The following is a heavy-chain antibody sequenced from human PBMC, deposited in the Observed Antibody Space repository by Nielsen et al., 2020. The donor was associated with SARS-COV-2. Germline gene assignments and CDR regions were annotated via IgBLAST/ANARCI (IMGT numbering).Heavy chain of an antibody. J-gene: IGHJ4*02. CDR1: GYTFTSYA. D-gene: IGHD3-9*01. CDR2: INPSGGST. CDR3: AREGILTGPDY. V-gene: IGHV1-46*01. Sequence: ASVKVSCKASGYTFTSYAMHWVRQAPGQGLEWMGIINPSGGSTSYAQKFQGRVTMTRDTSTSTVYMELSSLRSEDTAVYYCAREGILTGPDYWGQGTLVTVSS.